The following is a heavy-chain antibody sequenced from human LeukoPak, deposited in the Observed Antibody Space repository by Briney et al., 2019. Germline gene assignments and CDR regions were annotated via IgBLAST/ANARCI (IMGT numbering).Heavy chain of an antibody. V-gene: IGHV4-4*07. CDR1: GGSISSYY. CDR2: IYTSGST. CDR3: ARCQAEQLVSHYYYMDV. Sequence: NPSETLSLTCTVSGGSISSYYWSWIRQPAGKGLEWIGRIYTSGSTNYNPSLKSRVTISVDKSKNQFSLKLSSVTAADTAVYYCARCQAEQLVSHYYYMDVWGKGTTVTVSS. D-gene: IGHD6-6*01. J-gene: IGHJ6*03.